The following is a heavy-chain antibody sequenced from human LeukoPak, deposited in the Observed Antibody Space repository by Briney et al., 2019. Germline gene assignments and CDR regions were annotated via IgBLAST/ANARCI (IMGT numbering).Heavy chain of an antibody. Sequence: SETLSLTCSVSGGSISSYYWSWIRKPPPKGLERVGYIYYSGGTSYNPSLKSRVSISVDASKNQFSLNLSSVTAAATDVYYCAGDSRKWLAPGYYGMDVWGQGTTVTVSS. CDR2: IYYSGGT. J-gene: IGHJ6*02. CDR3: AGDSRKWLAPGYYGMDV. D-gene: IGHD6-19*01. V-gene: IGHV4-59*01. CDR1: GGSISSYY.